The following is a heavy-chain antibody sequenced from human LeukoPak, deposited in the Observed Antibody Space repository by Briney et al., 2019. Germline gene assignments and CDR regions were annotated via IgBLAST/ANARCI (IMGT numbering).Heavy chain of an antibody. CDR2: MNPNSGNT. CDR1: GDAFNKYV. J-gene: IGHJ5*02. Sequence: ASVKVSCKASGDAFNKYVINWVRQAPGQGLEWMGWMNPNSGNTGYAQKFQGRVTITRNTSISTAYMELSSLRSEDTAVYYCVRGLRYYDFWSGSNWFDPWGQGTLVTVSS. CDR3: VRGLRYYDFWSGSNWFDP. V-gene: IGHV1-8*03. D-gene: IGHD3-3*01.